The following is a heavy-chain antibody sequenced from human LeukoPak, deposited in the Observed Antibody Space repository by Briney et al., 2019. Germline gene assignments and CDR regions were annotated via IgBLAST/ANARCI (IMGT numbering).Heavy chain of an antibody. Sequence: SVKVSCKASGGTFSSYAISWVRQAPGQGLEWMGGIIPIFGTANYAQKFQGRVTITTDESTSTAYMKLSSLRSEDTAVYYCASLVGATTGSYDYWGQGTLVTVSS. CDR1: GGTFSSYA. CDR3: ASLVGATTGSYDY. J-gene: IGHJ4*02. D-gene: IGHD1-26*01. CDR2: IIPIFGTA. V-gene: IGHV1-69*05.